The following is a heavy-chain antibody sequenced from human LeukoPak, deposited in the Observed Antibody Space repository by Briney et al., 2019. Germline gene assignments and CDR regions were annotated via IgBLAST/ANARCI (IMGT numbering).Heavy chain of an antibody. CDR2: INPNSGGT. CDR1: VYTFTGYY. J-gene: IGHJ6*02. Sequence: GASVKVSCKASVYTFTGYYMHWVRQAPAQGLEWMGWINPNSGGTNYAQKFQGRFTMTRDTSISTAYMELSRLRSDDTAAYYCARATRIAARYYYYYGMDVWGQGTTVTVSS. CDR3: ARATRIAARYYYYYGMDV. V-gene: IGHV1-2*02. D-gene: IGHD6-6*01.